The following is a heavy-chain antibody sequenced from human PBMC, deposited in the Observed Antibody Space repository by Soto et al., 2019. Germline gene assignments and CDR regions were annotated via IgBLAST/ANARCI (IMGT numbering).Heavy chain of an antibody. J-gene: IGHJ4*02. CDR1: GGSISSGGYY. Sequence: SETLSLTCTVSGGSISSGGYYWSWIRQHPGKGLEWIGYIYYSGSTYYNPSLKSRVTISVDTSKNQFSLKLSSVTAADTAVYYCARAELVVSNFDYWGQGTLVTVSS. CDR3: ARAELVVSNFDY. V-gene: IGHV4-31*03. D-gene: IGHD2-15*01. CDR2: IYYSGST.